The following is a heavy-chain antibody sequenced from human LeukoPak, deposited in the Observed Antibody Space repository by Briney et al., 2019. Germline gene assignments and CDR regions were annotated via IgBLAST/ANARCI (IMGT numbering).Heavy chain of an antibody. D-gene: IGHD5-12*01. CDR3: ARDPSYTGYHTYFDY. J-gene: IGHJ4*02. CDR2: ISTGSIHK. CDR1: GFTFSSYK. V-gene: IGHV3-21*01. Sequence: GGSLRLSCAASGFTFSSYKMTWVRQAPGKVLEWVSSISTGSIHKDYADSVKGRFTISRDNAKNSLYLQINSLRAEDTAVYYCARDPSYTGYHTYFDYWGQGTLVTVSS.